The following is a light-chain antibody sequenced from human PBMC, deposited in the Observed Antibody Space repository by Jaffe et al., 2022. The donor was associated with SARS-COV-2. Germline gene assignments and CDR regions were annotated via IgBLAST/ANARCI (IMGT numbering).Light chain of an antibody. CDR2: EVT. CDR1: SSDIGGYNY. Sequence: QSALTQPASVSGSPGQSITISCTGTSSDIGGYNYVSWYQQHPGEAPKLIIYEVTNWPSGVSHRFSGSKSGNTASLTISGLQPEDEADYYCSSYRDSSTLVVFGEGTKLTVL. V-gene: IGLV2-14*01. J-gene: IGLJ2*01. CDR3: SSYRDSSTLVV.